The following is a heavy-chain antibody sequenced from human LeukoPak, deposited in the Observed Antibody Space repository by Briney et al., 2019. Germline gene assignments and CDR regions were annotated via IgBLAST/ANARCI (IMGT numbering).Heavy chain of an antibody. CDR1: GYSISSGYY. CDR2: IYHSGST. V-gene: IGHV4-38-2*02. D-gene: IGHD3-9*01. CDR3: ARDGRYFDWLIVGYDI. J-gene: IGHJ3*02. Sequence: KPSETLSLTCAVSGYSISSGYYWGWIRQPPGKGLEWIGSIYHSGSTYYNPSLKSRVTISVDTSKNQFSLKLSSVTVADTAVYYCARDGRYFDWLIVGYDIWGQGTMVTVSS.